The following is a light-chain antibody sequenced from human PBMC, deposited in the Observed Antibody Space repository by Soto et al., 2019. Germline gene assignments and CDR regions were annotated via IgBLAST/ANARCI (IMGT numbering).Light chain of an antibody. V-gene: IGKV3-15*01. CDR3: QQYHDSPMNT. CDR1: QSVGSD. J-gene: IGKJ2*01. Sequence: EILVTQSPATMFLSPGESATLSCRASQSVGSDLAWYQQKAGQAPRLLIYGASLRATGIPARFSGSGSGTDFTLTISSLQSEDFALYYCQQYHDSPMNTFGQGTKLQIK. CDR2: GAS.